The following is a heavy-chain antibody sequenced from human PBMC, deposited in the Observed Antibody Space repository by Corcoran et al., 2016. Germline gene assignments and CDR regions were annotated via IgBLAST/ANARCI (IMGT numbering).Heavy chain of an antibody. J-gene: IGHJ4*02. Sequence: QVQLQQWGAGLLKPSETLSLTCAVYGGSFSGYYWSGIRQPPGKGLEWIGEINHRGSTNYNPSLKSRVTISVDTSKNQFSLKLSSVTAADTAVYYCARRGYYYDSPYYFDYWGQGTLVTVSS. CDR2: INHRGST. D-gene: IGHD3-22*01. CDR3: ARRGYYYDSPYYFDY. V-gene: IGHV4-34*01. CDR1: GGSFSGYY.